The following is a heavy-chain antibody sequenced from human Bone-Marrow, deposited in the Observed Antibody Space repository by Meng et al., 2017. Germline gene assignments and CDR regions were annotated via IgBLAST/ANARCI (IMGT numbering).Heavy chain of an antibody. CDR3: AKDLRLGRFDY. CDR2: ISGSGGST. CDR1: GFTFSSYA. V-gene: IGHV3-23*01. D-gene: IGHD3-16*01. J-gene: IGHJ4*02. Sequence: GESLKISCAASGFTFSSYAMSWVRQAPGKGLEWVSAISGSGGSTYCADSVKGRFTISRDNSKNTLYLQMNSLRAEDTAVYYCAKDLRLGRFDYWGQGTLVTVSS.